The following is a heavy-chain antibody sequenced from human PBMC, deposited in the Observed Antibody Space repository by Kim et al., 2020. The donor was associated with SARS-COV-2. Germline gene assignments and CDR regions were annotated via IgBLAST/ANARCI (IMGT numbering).Heavy chain of an antibody. D-gene: IGHD6-6*01. V-gene: IGHV3-48*02. CDR3: ARGGYSSSSIFDY. J-gene: IGHJ4*02. Sequence: YEDTVKSRFTNSRDNAKNSLYLQMNSLRDEDTAVYYCARGGYSSSSIFDYWGQGNLVTVSS.